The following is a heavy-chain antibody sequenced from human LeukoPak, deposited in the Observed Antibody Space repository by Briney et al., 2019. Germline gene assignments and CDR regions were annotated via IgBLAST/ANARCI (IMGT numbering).Heavy chain of an antibody. J-gene: IGHJ5*02. D-gene: IGHD3-3*01. CDR3: ARDLSTIFGVVSNYHGGRNWFDP. V-gene: IGHV3-30-3*01. CDR1: GFTFSSYA. Sequence: QPGGSLRLSCAASGFTFSSYAMHWVRQAPGKGLEWVAVISYDGSNKYYADSVKGRFTISRDNSKNTLYLQMNGLRAEDTAVYYCARDLSTIFGVVSNYHGGRNWFDPWGQGTLVTVSS. CDR2: ISYDGSNK.